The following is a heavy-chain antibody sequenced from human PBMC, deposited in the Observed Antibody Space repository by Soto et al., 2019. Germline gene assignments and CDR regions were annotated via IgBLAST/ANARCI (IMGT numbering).Heavy chain of an antibody. D-gene: IGHD2-15*01. J-gene: IGHJ3*02. CDR3: ARHQSIVVVTAARAFDI. CDR2: IYYNGDP. Sequence: PAETLSLTCSVSGGSISSNSHYWVWIRQPPGKGREWIGRIYYNGDPYYNPSLKSRVTISVDTSKNQFSVKLNSVTAADTAVYYCARHQSIVVVTAARAFDIWGQGTMVTVSS. V-gene: IGHV4-39*01. CDR1: GGSISSNSHY.